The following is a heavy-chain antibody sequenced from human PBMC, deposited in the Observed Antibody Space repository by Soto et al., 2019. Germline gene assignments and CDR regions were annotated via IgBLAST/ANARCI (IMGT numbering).Heavy chain of an antibody. V-gene: IGHV4-4*02. CDR2: MYHSGST. D-gene: IGHD5-18*01. CDR1: CESISSPTW. J-gene: IGHJ5*02. Sequence: TSETLSLTCAVSCESISSPTWWTWVRQPPGRGLEWIGEMYHSGSTNYNPSLKSRVTISVDTSKNQFSLKLSSVTAADTAVYYCARAGDSRSMVMGNNWFDPWGQGTLVTVSS. CDR3: ARAGDSRSMVMGNNWFDP.